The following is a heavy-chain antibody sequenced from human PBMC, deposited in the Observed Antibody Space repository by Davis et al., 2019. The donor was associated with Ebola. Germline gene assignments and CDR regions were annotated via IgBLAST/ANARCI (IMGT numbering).Heavy chain of an antibody. CDR3: ARGGGSGGY. Sequence: MPSETLSLTCSVSGASISSYYWSWIRQPPGKGLEWIGYIYYSGSTNYNPSLKSRVTISEDTSKNQFSLKLSSVTAADTAVYYCARGGGSGGYWGQGTLVTVSS. J-gene: IGHJ4*02. CDR1: GASISSYY. CDR2: IYYSGST. D-gene: IGHD6-25*01. V-gene: IGHV4-59*08.